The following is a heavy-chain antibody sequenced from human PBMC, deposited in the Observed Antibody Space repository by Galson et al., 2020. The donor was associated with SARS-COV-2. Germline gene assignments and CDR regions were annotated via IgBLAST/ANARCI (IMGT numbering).Heavy chain of an antibody. J-gene: IGHJ4*02. D-gene: IGHD6-19*01. Sequence: GGSLRLSCAASGFRFGSYPMTWVRQAPGRGLEWVSSISPSGGRPDYADSVKGRFTISRDNSKNTVSLQMNSLRAEDTAVYYCAKLAVAGVFDSWGQGTLVIVSS. CDR1: GFRFGSYP. CDR3: AKLAVAGVFDS. CDR2: ISPSGGRP. V-gene: IGHV3-23*01.